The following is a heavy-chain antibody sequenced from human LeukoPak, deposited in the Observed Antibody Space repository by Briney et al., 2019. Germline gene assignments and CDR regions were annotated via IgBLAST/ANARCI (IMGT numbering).Heavy chain of an antibody. CDR3: ATTDGYNYGFDY. D-gene: IGHD5-24*01. CDR2: IYYSGST. V-gene: IGHV4-59*08. J-gene: IGHJ4*02. Sequence: SETLSLTCTVSGGSISSYYWSWIRQPPGKGLEWIGYIYYSGSTNYNPSLKSRDTISVDTSKNQFSLKLSSVTAADTAVYYCATTDGYNYGFDYWGQGTLVTVSS. CDR1: GGSISSYY.